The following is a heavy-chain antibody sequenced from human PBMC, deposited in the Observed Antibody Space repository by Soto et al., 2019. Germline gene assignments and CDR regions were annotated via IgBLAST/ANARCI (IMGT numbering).Heavy chain of an antibody. CDR2: MYNTGST. V-gene: IGHV4-59*12. J-gene: IGHJ6*02. CDR3: ARDRIPTGMDV. Sequence: PSETLSLTCTVSGGSISGYYWSRIRQPPGKGLEWIGYMYNTGSTVYNPSFKSRVTISVDTSKNTLYLQMNSLRAEDTAVYYCARDRIPTGMDVWGQGTTVTVSS. CDR1: GGSISGYY.